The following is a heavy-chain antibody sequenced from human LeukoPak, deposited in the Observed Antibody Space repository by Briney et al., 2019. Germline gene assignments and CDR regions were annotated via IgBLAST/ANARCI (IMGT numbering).Heavy chain of an antibody. J-gene: IGHJ6*03. CDR3: ARGTMVRGVTYYYYYMDV. D-gene: IGHD3-10*01. V-gene: IGHV1-69*05. CDR2: IIRIFGTA. Sequence: SVKVSCKASGGTFISYAISWVRQAPGQGLEWMGGIIRIFGTANYAQKFQGRVTITTDESTSTAYMELSSLRSEDTAVYYCARGTMVRGVTYYYYYMDVWGKGTTVTVSS. CDR1: GGTFISYA.